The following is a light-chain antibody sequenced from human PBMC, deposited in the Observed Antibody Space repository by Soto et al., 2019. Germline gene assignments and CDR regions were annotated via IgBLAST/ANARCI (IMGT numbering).Light chain of an antibody. V-gene: IGKV3-15*01. CDR2: GAS. Sequence: IVRTQSPATLSVSPGETATLSFSASQSISSNLAWYQQKIGQAPRLLIYGASTRATGVPARFSGTGSGTEFTLTISTLQSEDFAVYYCQHYSNWHSWMFGQGTKVDIK. CDR1: QSISSN. CDR3: QHYSNWHSWM. J-gene: IGKJ1*01.